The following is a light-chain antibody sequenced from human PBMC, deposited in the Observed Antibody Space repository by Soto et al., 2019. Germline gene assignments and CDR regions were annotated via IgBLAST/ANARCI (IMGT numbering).Light chain of an antibody. CDR2: DVS. Sequence: QSALTQPASVSGSPGQSITISCTGTSSDVGGYNYVSWYQQHSGKAPKLMIYDVSNRPSGVSNRFSGSKSGNTASLTISGLQAEDEADYYCGSYASSSTLYFFGTGTKVTVL. CDR1: SSDVGGYNY. V-gene: IGLV2-14*01. CDR3: GSYASSSTLYF. J-gene: IGLJ1*01.